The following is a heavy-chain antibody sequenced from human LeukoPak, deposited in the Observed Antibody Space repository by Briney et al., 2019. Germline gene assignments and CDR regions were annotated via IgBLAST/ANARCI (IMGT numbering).Heavy chain of an antibody. Sequence: PGGSLRLSCSASGFTFDDYAMHWVRQAPGKGLEWVSGIGWNSGTIDYADSVKGRFTISRDNAKNSLHLQMNSLRAEDTALYYCAKDGRVSSMSYWGYLDYWGQGTLVTVSS. CDR3: AKDGRVSSMSYWGYLDY. D-gene: IGHD2-21*01. CDR2: IGWNSGTI. V-gene: IGHV3-9*01. CDR1: GFTFDDYA. J-gene: IGHJ4*02.